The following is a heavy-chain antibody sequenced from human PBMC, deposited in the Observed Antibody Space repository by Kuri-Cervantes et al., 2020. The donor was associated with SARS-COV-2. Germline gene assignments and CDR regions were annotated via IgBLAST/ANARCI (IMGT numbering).Heavy chain of an antibody. V-gene: IGHV4-59*08. CDR3: ARNLGGLVYYDFWSAEGFDP. CDR2: IYYSGST. CDR1: GFTFSSYS. J-gene: IGHJ5*02. Sequence: ESLKISCAASGFTFSSYSMNWVRQAPGKGLEWIGYIYYSGSTNYNPSLKSRVTISVDTSKNQFSLKLSSVTAADTAVYYCARNLGGLVYYDFWSAEGFDPWGQGTLVTVSS. D-gene: IGHD3-3*01.